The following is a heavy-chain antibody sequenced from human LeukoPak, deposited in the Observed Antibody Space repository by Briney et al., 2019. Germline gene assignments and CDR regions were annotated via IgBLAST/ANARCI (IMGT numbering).Heavy chain of an antibody. J-gene: IGHJ4*02. V-gene: IGHV3-21*01. CDR3: ARVLETDCSGGSCYSGLDY. D-gene: IGHD2-15*01. CDR1: GFTFSSYN. Sequence: GGSLRLSCAASGFTFSSYNMNWVRQAPEKGLEWVSSISRTSSYIYYADSVKGRFTISRDNAQNSLYLQMNSLRVEDTAVYYCARVLETDCSGGSCYSGLDYWGQGTLVTVSS. CDR2: ISRTSSYI.